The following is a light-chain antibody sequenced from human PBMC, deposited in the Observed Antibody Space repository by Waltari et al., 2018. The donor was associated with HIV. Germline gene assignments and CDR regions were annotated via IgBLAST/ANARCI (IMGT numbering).Light chain of an antibody. CDR1: QSVSGW. Sequence: DFQMTQSPSTLSASVGDRVTITCRASQSVSGWLAWYQQNPGSAPKLLIYKASSLESGVPSRFSGSGSGTEFTLTISSLQPDDFATYYCQQFNPYSPATWTFGQGTKVEIK. CDR2: KAS. CDR3: QQFNPYSPATWT. J-gene: IGKJ1*01. V-gene: IGKV1-5*03.